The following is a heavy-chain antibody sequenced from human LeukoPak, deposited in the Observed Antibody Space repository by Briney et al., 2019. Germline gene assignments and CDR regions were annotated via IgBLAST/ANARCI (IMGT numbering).Heavy chain of an antibody. CDR1: GFTFSRYA. CDR3: ARVDYTRDAFDI. J-gene: IGHJ3*02. CDR2: ISYDGSNK. D-gene: IGHD4-11*01. Sequence: GGSLRLSCAASGFTFSRYAMSWVRQAPGKGLEWVAVISYDGSNKYYADSVKGRFTISKDNSKNTLYLQMNSLRAGDTAVYYCARVDYTRDAFDIWGQGTMVTVSS. V-gene: IGHV3-30-3*01.